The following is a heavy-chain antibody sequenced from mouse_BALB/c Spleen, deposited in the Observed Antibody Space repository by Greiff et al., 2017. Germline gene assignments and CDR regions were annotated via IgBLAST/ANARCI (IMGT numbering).Heavy chain of an antibody. J-gene: IGHJ2*01. CDR1: GYSFTSCW. D-gene: IGHD1-1*01. CDR3: ARYYGSSYCDY. CDR2: IDPSDSET. V-gene: IGHV1S126*01. Sequence: QVQLQQSGPQLVRPGASVKISCKASGYSFTSCWMHWVKQRPGQGLEWIGMIDPSDSETRLNQKFKDKATLTVDKSSSTAYMQLSSPTSEDSAVYYGARYYGSSYCDYWGQGTTLTVSA.